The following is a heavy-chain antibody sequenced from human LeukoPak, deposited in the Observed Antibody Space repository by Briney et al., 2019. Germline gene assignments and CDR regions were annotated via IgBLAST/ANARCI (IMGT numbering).Heavy chain of an antibody. CDR2: ISGYNGNT. CDR1: GYIFTSYA. J-gene: IGHJ4*02. D-gene: IGHD3-9*01. V-gene: IGHV1-18*01. CDR3: ARSSRFDWLLYFDS. Sequence: ASVKVSCKASGYIFTSYAINWVRQAPGQGLEWMGWISGYNGNTIYAENVQGRVTMTTDTSTSTAYLELGTLRSDDTAVFYCARSSRFDWLLYFDSWGQGTLVTVSS.